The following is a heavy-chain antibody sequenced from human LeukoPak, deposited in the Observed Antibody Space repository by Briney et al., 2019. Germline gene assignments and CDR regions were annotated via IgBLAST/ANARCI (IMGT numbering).Heavy chain of an antibody. CDR2: INPSGGST. Sequence: ASVKVSCKASGYTFTSYYMHWVRQAPGQGLEWMGIINPSGGSTSYAQKFQGRVTMTRDTSTSTVYLELSSLRSEDTAVYYCARRSSSPYWFFDLWGRGTLVTVSS. CDR3: ARRSSSPYWFFDL. J-gene: IGHJ2*01. CDR1: GYTFTSYY. D-gene: IGHD6-13*01. V-gene: IGHV1-46*01.